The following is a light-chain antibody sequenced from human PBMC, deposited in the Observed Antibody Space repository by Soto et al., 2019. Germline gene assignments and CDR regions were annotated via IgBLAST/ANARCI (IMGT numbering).Light chain of an antibody. CDR1: ESVSTTY. Sequence: EIVLTQSPGTLSLSPGERATLSCRASESVSTTYLAWYQQQPGQAPRLLIYGASSRATGIPDRFSGSGSGTDFTLTISRLEPEDFAVYYCHHFGSSRWTFGQGTMVEFK. CDR2: GAS. J-gene: IGKJ1*01. CDR3: HHFGSSRWT. V-gene: IGKV3-20*01.